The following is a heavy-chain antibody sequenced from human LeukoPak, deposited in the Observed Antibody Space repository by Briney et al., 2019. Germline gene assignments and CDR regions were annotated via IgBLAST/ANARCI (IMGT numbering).Heavy chain of an antibody. CDR2: ISGSSGST. CDR1: GFTFSSYA. CDR3: AKVQSIAVAVYFDY. Sequence: PGGSLRLSCAASGFTFSSYAMSWVRQAPGKGLEWVSAISGSSGSTYYADSVRGRFTISRDNSKNTLYLQMNSLRAEDTAVYYCAKVQSIAVAVYFDYWGQGTLVTVSS. D-gene: IGHD6-19*01. J-gene: IGHJ4*02. V-gene: IGHV3-23*01.